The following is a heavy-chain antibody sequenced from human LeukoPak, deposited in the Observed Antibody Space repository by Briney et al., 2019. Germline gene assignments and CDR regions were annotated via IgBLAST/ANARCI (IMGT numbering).Heavy chain of an antibody. CDR1: GYTFTGYY. CDR3: AKALGLAGTRAYYFDY. D-gene: IGHD6-19*01. V-gene: IGHV1-2*06. Sequence: ASVKVSCKASGYTFTGYYMHWVRQAPGQGLEWMGRINPDSGGTNYAQKFQNRVTMTRDTSISTVYVELSRLRSDDTAIYYCAKALGLAGTRAYYFDYWGQETLVTVSS. CDR2: INPDSGGT. J-gene: IGHJ4*02.